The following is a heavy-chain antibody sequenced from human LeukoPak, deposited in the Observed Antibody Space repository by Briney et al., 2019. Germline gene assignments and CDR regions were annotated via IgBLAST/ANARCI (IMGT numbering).Heavy chain of an antibody. V-gene: IGHV3-74*01. CDR2: INTDGSST. D-gene: IGHD6-19*01. Sequence: GGSLRLSCAASGFTFSSYWMHWVRQAPGKGLVWVSRINTDGSSTTYADSVKGRFTISRDNAKNTLYLQMNSLRAVDTAVYYCARTPIAVAGMVDYWGQGTLVTGSS. CDR3: ARTPIAVAGMVDY. J-gene: IGHJ4*02. CDR1: GFTFSSYW.